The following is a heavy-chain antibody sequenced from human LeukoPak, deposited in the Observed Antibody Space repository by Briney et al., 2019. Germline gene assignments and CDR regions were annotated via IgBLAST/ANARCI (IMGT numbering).Heavy chain of an antibody. Sequence: PGGSLRLSCAASGFTFSDYSMNCVRHAPGKGLEWISYVGISSGDTKYADSVKGRFTISGDSAKNSVFLKMNSLRVEDTAVYYCARDHRYAFDNWGQGTLVTVSS. CDR3: ARDHRYAFDN. J-gene: IGHJ4*02. V-gene: IGHV3-21*05. CDR2: VGISSGDT. D-gene: IGHD5-12*01. CDR1: GFTFSDYS.